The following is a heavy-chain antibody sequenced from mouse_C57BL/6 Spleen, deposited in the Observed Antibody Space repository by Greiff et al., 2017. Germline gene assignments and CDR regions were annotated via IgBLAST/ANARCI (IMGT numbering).Heavy chain of an antibody. CDR1: GYSFTGYY. D-gene: IGHD1-1*01. Sequence: EVQLQESGPELVKPGASVKISCKASGYSFTGYYMNWVKQSPEKSLEWIGEINPSTGGTTYNQKFKAKATLTVDKSSSTAYMQLKSLTSEDSAVYYCASYGSSYNMDYWGQGTSVTVSS. V-gene: IGHV1-42*01. CDR2: INPSTGGT. J-gene: IGHJ4*01. CDR3: ASYGSSYNMDY.